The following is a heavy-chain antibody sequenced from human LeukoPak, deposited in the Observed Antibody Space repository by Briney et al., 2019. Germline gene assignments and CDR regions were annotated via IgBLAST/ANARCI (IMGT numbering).Heavy chain of an antibody. CDR3: VLEKHSSSWYQRVGYYYYYMDV. CDR2: VIPIFGTA. D-gene: IGHD6-13*01. J-gene: IGHJ6*03. CDR1: GGTFSSYA. V-gene: IGHV1-69*06. Sequence: WASVKVSCKASGGTFSSYAISWVRQAPGQGLEWMGGVIPIFGTANYAQKFQGRVTITADKSTSTAYMELSSLRSEDTAVYYCVLEKHSSSWYQRVGYYYYYMDVWGKGTTVTISS.